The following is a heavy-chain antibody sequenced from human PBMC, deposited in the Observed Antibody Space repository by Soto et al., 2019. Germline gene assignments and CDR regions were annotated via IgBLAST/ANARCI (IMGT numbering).Heavy chain of an antibody. CDR1: GGSISSSSYY. J-gene: IGHJ5*02. CDR2: IYYSGST. D-gene: IGHD1-1*01. V-gene: IGHV4-39*01. CDR3: AKIRLAATGIFDP. Sequence: SXTLSLTCTVSGGSISSSSYYWGWIRQRPGKGLEWIGSIYYSGSTYYNPSLKSRVTISVDTSKNQFSLKLSSVTAADTAVYYCAKIRLAATGIFDPWGQGTLVTVSS.